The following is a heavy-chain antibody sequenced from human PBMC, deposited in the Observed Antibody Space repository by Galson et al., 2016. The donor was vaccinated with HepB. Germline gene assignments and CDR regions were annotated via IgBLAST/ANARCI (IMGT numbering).Heavy chain of an antibody. Sequence: SLRLSCAASGFTFGDYAMSWFRQAPGKGLEWVGFIRRKAYGGTTEYAASVKGRFTISRDNAKNSLYLQMNSLRAEDTAVYYCARGDIVRAIFDYWGQGTLVTVSS. CDR1: GFTFGDYA. V-gene: IGHV3-49*03. J-gene: IGHJ4*02. D-gene: IGHD1-26*01. CDR2: IRRKAYGGTT. CDR3: ARGDIVRAIFDY.